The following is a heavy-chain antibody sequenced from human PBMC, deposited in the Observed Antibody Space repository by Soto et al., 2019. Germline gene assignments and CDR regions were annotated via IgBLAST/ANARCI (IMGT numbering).Heavy chain of an antibody. V-gene: IGHV4-31*03. CDR3: ARWDSYGYYFDY. CDR2: IYYSGST. J-gene: IGHJ4*02. D-gene: IGHD5-18*01. Sequence: PSETLSLTCTVSGGSISSGGYYWSWIRQHPGKGLEWIGYIYYSGSTYYNPSLKSRVTISVDTSKNQFSLKLSSVTAADTAVYYCARWDSYGYYFDYWGQGTLVTVSS. CDR1: GGSISSGGYY.